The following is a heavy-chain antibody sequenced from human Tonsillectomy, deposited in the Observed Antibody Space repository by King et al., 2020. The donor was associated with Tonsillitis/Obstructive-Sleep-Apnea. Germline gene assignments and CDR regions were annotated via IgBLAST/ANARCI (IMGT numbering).Heavy chain of an antibody. CDR2: IVGSGGGT. D-gene: IGHD6-13*01. Sequence: VQLVESGGGLVQPGGSLRLSCAASGFTFSSYAMSWCRQAPGKGREWVSAIVGSGGGTYYPDPVKGRFTISRDNSKNTLYLQMNSLRAEDTAVYYCAKSQQLPALGNWFDPWGQGTLVTVSS. CDR1: GFTFSSYA. J-gene: IGHJ5*02. CDR3: AKSQQLPALGNWFDP. V-gene: IGHV3-23*04.